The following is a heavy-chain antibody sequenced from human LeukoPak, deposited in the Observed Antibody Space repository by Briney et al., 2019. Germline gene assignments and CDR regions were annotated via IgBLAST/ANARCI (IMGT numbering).Heavy chain of an antibody. CDR2: ISDSGGST. Sequence: GGSLRLSCAVTGITLSNYGMSWVRQAPGKGLEWVAGISDSGGSTSYADSVKGRFTISRDNPKNTLYLQMNSLRAEDTAVYFCAKRGVVIRVILVGFHKAAYYFDSWGQGALVTVSS. CDR3: AKRGVVIRVILVGFHKAAYYFDS. CDR1: GITLSNYG. D-gene: IGHD3-22*01. V-gene: IGHV3-23*01. J-gene: IGHJ4*02.